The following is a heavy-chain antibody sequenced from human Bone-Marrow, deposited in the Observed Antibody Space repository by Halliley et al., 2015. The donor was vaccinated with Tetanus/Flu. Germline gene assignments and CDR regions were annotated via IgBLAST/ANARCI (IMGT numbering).Heavy chain of an antibody. CDR1: EYTFTNYN. D-gene: IGHD2-2*01. CDR2: INPSGET. V-gene: IGHV1-46*01. Sequence: QLVQSGAEVKKPGASVKVSCKASEYTFTNYNIHWARQAPGQRLEWMGMINPSGETIYSQKFQGRVTMTRDTSTTTVYMELSSLRSEETAVYYCGREYHQTYYFDDWGQGTLVTVSS. CDR3: GREYHQTYYFDD. J-gene: IGHJ4*02.